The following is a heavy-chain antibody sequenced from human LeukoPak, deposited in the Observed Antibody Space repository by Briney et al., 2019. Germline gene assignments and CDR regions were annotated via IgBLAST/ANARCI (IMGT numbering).Heavy chain of an antibody. V-gene: IGHV4-4*09. CDR1: GGSISGGY. J-gene: IGHJ4*02. Sequence: SETLSLTCSVSGGSISGGYWSWIRQPPGRGLEWIGYVYTSGSTNYNPSLKSRVTISVDTSKSQFALKLSSVTAADTAVYYCAKSYFDYSTYYSYYFNLWGQGALVTVSS. CDR3: AKSYFDYSTYYSYYFNL. D-gene: IGHD4-11*01. CDR2: VYTSGST.